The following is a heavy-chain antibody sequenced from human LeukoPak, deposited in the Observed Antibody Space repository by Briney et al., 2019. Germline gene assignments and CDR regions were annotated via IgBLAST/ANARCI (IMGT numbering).Heavy chain of an antibody. D-gene: IGHD3-10*01. Sequence: PGGSLRLSRAASGFTFSSYWMHWVRQAPGKGLVWVSRINSDGSIISYADSVKGRFTISRDNAKNTLYLQMNSVRAEDTAIYYCSGSYYYSSGSYACDYWGQGTLVTVSS. V-gene: IGHV3-74*01. CDR1: GFTFSSYW. CDR3: SGSYYYSSGSYACDY. J-gene: IGHJ4*02. CDR2: INSDGSII.